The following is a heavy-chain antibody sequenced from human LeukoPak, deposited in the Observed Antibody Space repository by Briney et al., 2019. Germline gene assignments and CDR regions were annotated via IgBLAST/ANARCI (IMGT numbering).Heavy chain of an antibody. CDR1: GGSVSSGSYY. CDR2: IYYSGST. V-gene: IGHV4-61*01. D-gene: IGHD3-22*01. CDR3: ARGLSMIVVVVHDWYFDL. J-gene: IGHJ2*01. Sequence: SETLSLTCTVSGGSVSSGSYYWSWIRQPPGKGLEWIGYIYYSGSTNYNPSLKSRVTISVDTSKNQFSLKLSSVTAADTAVYYCARGLSMIVVVVHDWYFDLWGRGTLVTVSS.